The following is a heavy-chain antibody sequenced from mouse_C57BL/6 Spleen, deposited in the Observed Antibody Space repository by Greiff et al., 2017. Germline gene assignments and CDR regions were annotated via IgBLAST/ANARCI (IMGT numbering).Heavy chain of an antibody. V-gene: IGHV1-50*01. Sequence: QQPGQGLEWIGEIDPSDSYTNYNQKFKGKATLTVDTSSSTAYMQLSSLTSEDSAVYYCASGREAMDYWGQGTSVTVSS. J-gene: IGHJ4*01. D-gene: IGHD4-1*01. CDR3: ASGREAMDY. CDR2: IDPSDSYT.